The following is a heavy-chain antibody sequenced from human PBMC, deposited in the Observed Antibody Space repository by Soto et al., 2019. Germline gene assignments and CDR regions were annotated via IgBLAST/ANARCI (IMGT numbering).Heavy chain of an antibody. J-gene: IGHJ4*02. Sequence: QLQLQESGSGLVKPSQTLSLTCAVSGGSISSGGYSWSWIRQPPGKGLEWIGYIYHSGSTYYNPSLXRXAXRTXARSKNQISPKLSSVTAADTAVYYCARGNVVAIDYWGQGTLVTVSS. D-gene: IGHD2-21*01. CDR1: GGSISSGGYS. CDR3: ARGNVVAIDY. CDR2: IYHSGST. V-gene: IGHV4-30-2*01.